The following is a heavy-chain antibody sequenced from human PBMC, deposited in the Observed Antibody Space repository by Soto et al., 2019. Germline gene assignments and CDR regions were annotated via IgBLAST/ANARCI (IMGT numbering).Heavy chain of an antibody. J-gene: IGHJ4*02. V-gene: IGHV3-74*01. CDR3: AKPIAVAGMVDNDY. D-gene: IGHD6-19*01. CDR2: INSDGSST. CDR1: GFTFSSYW. Sequence: GSLRLSCAASGFTFSSYWMHWVRQAPGKGLVWVSRINSDGSSTSYADSVKGRFTISRDNAKNTLYLQMNSLRAEDTAVYYCAKPIAVAGMVDNDYWGQGTLVTVSS.